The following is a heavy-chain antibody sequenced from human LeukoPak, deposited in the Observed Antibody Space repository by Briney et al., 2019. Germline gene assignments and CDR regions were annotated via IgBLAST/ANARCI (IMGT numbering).Heavy chain of an antibody. CDR1: GFTVSSNY. CDR3: ARGQYDSGSYHHYYFDY. CDR2: MYSGGTT. Sequence: GGSLRLSCAASGFTVSSNYMSWVRQAPGKGLEWVSVMYSGGTTYYADSVKGRFTISRDTSKNTVYLQMDSLRAEDTAVYYCARGQYDSGSYHHYYFDYWGQGMLVTVSS. J-gene: IGHJ4*02. V-gene: IGHV3-53*01. D-gene: IGHD3-10*01.